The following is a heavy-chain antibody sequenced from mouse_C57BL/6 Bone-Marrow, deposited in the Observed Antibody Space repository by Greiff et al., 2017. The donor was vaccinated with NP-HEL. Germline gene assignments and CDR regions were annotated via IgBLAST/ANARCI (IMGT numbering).Heavy chain of an antibody. J-gene: IGHJ1*03. Sequence: LVESGAELVRPGASVKLSCTASGFNIKDDYMHWVKQRPEQGLEWIGWIDPENGDTEYASKFQGKATITADTSSNTAYLQLSSLTSEDTAVYYCTKGGYAPYFDVWGTGTTVTVSS. V-gene: IGHV14-4*01. CDR1: GFNIKDDY. CDR3: TKGGYAPYFDV. CDR2: IDPENGDT. D-gene: IGHD2-10*02.